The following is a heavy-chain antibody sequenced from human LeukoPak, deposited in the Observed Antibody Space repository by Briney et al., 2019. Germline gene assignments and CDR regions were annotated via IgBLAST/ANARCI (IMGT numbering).Heavy chain of an antibody. D-gene: IGHD2-15*01. CDR1: GYTFITYG. CDR3: AREGYCSGGSCHSGIIDF. V-gene: IGHV1-18*01. J-gene: IGHJ4*02. Sequence: ASVKVSCKASGYTFITYGISWVRQAPGQGLKWMGWISPYNGNANYAQKIQGRLTMTTDTSTNTAYMELRSLRSDDTAVYYCAREGYCSGGSCHSGIIDFWGQGTLVTVSS. CDR2: ISPYNGNA.